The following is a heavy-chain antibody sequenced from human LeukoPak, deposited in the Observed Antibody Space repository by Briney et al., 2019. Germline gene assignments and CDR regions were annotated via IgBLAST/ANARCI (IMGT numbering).Heavy chain of an antibody. V-gene: IGHV4-4*02. D-gene: IGHD2-15*01. CDR1: GGSISSSNW. CDR3: ARRGRYCSGGSCYSS. J-gene: IGHJ4*02. Sequence: SETLSLTCAVSGGSISSSNWWSWVRQPPGKGPEWIGEIYHSGSTNYNPSLKSRVTISVDKSKNQFSLKLSSVTAADTAVYYCARRGRYCSGGSCYSSWGQGTLVTVSS. CDR2: IYHSGST.